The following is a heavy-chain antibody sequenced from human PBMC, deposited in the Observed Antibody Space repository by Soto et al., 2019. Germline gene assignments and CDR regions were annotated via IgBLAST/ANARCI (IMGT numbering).Heavy chain of an antibody. CDR1: GGTFSSYA. CDR3: ARDRCSGGSCQYYFDY. CDR2: IIPIFGTA. V-gene: IGHV1-69*01. D-gene: IGHD2-15*01. J-gene: IGHJ4*02. Sequence: QVRLVQSGAEVKKPGSSVKVSCKASGGTFSSYAISWVRQAPGQGLEWMGGIIPIFGTANYAQKFQGRVTITADESTSTAYMELSSLRSEDTAVYYCARDRCSGGSCQYYFDYWGQGTLVTVSS.